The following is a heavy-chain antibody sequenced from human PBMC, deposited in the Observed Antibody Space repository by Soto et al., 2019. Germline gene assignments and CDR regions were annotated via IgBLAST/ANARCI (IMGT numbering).Heavy chain of an antibody. Sequence: QVQLQESGPGLVKPSETLSLTCTVSGGSISSYYWSWIRQPPGKGLEWIGYIYYSGSTNYNPSLKGRVTIAVDTSKTQFSLKLSSVTAADTAVYSCARACGGNCFDYWGQGTLVTVSS. D-gene: IGHD2-15*01. J-gene: IGHJ4*02. V-gene: IGHV4-59*01. CDR2: IYYSGST. CDR1: GGSISSYY. CDR3: ARACGGNCFDY.